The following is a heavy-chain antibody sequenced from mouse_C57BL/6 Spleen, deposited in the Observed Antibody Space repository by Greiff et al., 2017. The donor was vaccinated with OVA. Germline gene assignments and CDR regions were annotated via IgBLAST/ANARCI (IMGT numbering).Heavy chain of an antibody. V-gene: IGHV5-4*03. CDR2: ISDGGSYT. D-gene: IGHD2-4*01. J-gene: IGHJ1*03. CDR1: GFTFSSYA. Sequence: EVKLVESGGGLVKPGGSLKLSCAASGFTFSSYAMSWVRQTPEKRLEWVATISDGGSYTYYPDNVKGRFTISRDNAKNNLYLQMSHLKSEDTAMYYCARVGLRRDWYFDVWGTGTTVTVSS. CDR3: ARVGLRRDWYFDV.